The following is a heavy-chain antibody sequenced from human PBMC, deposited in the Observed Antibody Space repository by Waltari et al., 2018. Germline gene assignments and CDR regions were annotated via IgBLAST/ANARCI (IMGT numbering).Heavy chain of an antibody. V-gene: IGHV3-7*01. CDR3: ARGDGYTGFAP. CDR2: IKHDGSEK. D-gene: IGHD5-12*01. J-gene: IGHJ4*02. Sequence: EVQVVESGGGLVQPGGSLRLSCEVSGFTFSIYWMSWVRQAPGKGLEWVANIKHDGSEKYYVDSVKGRFTISRDNAKNSLYLQMESLRAEDTAVYSCARGDGYTGFAPWGQGTLVTVSS. CDR1: GFTFSIYW.